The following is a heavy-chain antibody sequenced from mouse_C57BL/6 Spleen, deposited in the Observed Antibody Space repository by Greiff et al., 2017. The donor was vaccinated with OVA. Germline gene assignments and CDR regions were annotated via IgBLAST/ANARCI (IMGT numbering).Heavy chain of an antibody. CDR3: ASYYWYFDV. J-gene: IGHJ1*03. CDR2: ISYDGSN. CDR1: GYSITSGYY. V-gene: IGHV3-6*01. Sequence: EVHLVESGPGLVKPSQSLSLTCSVTGYSITSGYYWNWIRQFPGNKLEWMGYISYDGSNNYNPSLKNRISITRDTSKNQFFLKLNSVTTEDTATYYCASYYWYFDVWGTGTTVTVSS.